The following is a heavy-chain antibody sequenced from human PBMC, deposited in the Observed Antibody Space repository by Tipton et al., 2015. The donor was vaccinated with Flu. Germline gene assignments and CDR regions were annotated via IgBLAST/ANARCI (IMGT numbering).Heavy chain of an antibody. Sequence: SLRLSCAASGFTFTSYAMSWVRQAPGKGLEWVSAITGSGDRTYYADSVKGRFTIFRDSSKNTLYLQMNSLRAEDTAVYYCAKDIMYASSGCYYFDFWGHGTLVTVSS. D-gene: IGHD3-22*01. J-gene: IGHJ4*01. V-gene: IGHV3-23*01. CDR1: GFTFTSYA. CDR3: AKDIMYASSGCYYFDF. CDR2: ITGSGDRT.